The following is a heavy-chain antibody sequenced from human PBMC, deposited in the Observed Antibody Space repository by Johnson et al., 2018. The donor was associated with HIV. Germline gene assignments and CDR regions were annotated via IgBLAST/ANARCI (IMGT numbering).Heavy chain of an antibody. CDR3: TRDHYNFWSGDAFDI. CDR1: GFTFSNYA. V-gene: IGHV3-64*01. D-gene: IGHD3-3*01. J-gene: IGHJ3*02. CDR2: ISSDGGST. Sequence: VQLVESGGGLVQPGGSLRLSCAASGFTFSNYAMHWVRQAPGKGLEYVSAISSDGGSTYYANSVKGRFSISRDNSKNTLYLQMNSLRAEDTAVYYCTRDHYNFWSGDAFDIWGQGTMVTVSS.